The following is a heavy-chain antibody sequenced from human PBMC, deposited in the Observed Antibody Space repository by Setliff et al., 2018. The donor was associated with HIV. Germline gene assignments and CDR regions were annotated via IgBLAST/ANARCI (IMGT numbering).Heavy chain of an antibody. Sequence: SETLSLTCTVSGGSINRSYWSWIRQSPGKGLEWLGNVYHTGHSHYNPSLKSRVTMSVDTSTSQFSLRLTSMTAADTAVYYCARAYYDHLWASYRFDYWGQGTLVTVSS. J-gene: IGHJ4*02. CDR3: ARAYYDHLWASYRFDY. V-gene: IGHV4-59*01. CDR1: GGSINRSY. CDR2: VYHTGHS. D-gene: IGHD3-16*02.